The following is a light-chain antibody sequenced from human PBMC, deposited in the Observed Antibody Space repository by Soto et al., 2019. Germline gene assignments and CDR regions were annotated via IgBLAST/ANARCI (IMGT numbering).Light chain of an antibody. V-gene: IGLV2-11*01. CDR2: DVS. CDR3: CSYAGSSLYV. J-gene: IGLJ1*01. CDR1: SSDVGGYNY. Sequence: QSVLTQPRSVSGSPRQSVTISCTGTSSDVGGYNYVSWYQQHPGKDPKLMIYDVSKRPSGVPDRFSGSKSGNTASLTISGLQAEDEADYYCCSYAGSSLYVFGTGTKVTVL.